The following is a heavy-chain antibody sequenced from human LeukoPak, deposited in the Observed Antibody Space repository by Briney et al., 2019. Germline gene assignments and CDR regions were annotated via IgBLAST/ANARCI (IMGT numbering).Heavy chain of an antibody. CDR1: GFTFSSYS. CDR2: ISSSSSYI. V-gene: IGHV3-21*01. CDR3: AREAEVVDIVVVVAATLFDY. Sequence: GGSLRLSCAASGFTFSSYSMNWVRQAPGKGLEWVSSISSSSSYIYYADSVKGRFTISRDNAKNSLYLQMNSLRAEDTAVYYCAREAEVVDIVVVVAATLFDYWGQGTLVTVSS. J-gene: IGHJ4*02. D-gene: IGHD2-15*01.